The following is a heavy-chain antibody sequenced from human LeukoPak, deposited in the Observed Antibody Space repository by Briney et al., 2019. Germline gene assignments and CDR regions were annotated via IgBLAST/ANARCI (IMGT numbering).Heavy chain of an antibody. CDR1: GFTVSSNY. CDR3: ARVSAVAAYDY. CDR2: IYGGGST. D-gene: IGHD6-19*01. Sequence: GGSLRLSCAASGFTVSSNYMSWVRQAPGKGLEGVSGIYGGGSTYYAGSVKGRFTISKDNSNNTLYLQMNSLRAEDTAVYYCARVSAVAAYDYWGQGTLVTVSS. V-gene: IGHV3-66*01. J-gene: IGHJ4*02.